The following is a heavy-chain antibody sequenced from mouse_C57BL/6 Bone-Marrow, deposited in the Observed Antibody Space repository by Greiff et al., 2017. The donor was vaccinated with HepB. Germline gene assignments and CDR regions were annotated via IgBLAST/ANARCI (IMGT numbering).Heavy chain of an antibody. CDR1: GFTFSSYA. J-gene: IGHJ3*01. D-gene: IGHD1-1*01. Sequence: EVQRVESGGGLVKPGGSLKLSCAASGFTFSSYAMSWVRQTPEKRLEWVATISDGGSYTYYPDNVKGRFTISRDNAKNNLYLQMSHRKSEDTAMYYCARGGGGFTTVVATKFAYWGQGTLVTVSA. V-gene: IGHV5-4*01. CDR2: ISDGGSYT. CDR3: ARGGGGFTTVVATKFAY.